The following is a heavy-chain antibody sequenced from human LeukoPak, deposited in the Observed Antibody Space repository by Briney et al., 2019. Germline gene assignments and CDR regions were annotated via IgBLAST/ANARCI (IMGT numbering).Heavy chain of an antibody. CDR2: IYYSGSA. D-gene: IGHD3-10*01. CDR1: GGAIGSDGYN. Sequence: SQTLSLTCSVSGGAIGSDGYNWNWIRQHPGKGLEWIGYIYYSGSASYNPSLKSRVTISVDTSKNQFSLRLSSVTAADTAVYYCARGSYYGFSGDSWGQGSLVTVSP. V-gene: IGHV4-31*03. J-gene: IGHJ4*02. CDR3: ARGSYYGFSGDS.